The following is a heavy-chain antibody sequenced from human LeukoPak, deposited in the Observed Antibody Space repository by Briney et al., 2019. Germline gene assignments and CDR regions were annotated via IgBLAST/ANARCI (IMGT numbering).Heavy chain of an antibody. J-gene: IGHJ2*01. CDR1: GGSFSGYY. Sequence: SETLSLTCAVYGGSFSGYYWTWIRQPPGKGLEWIGYIYYSGSTNYNPSLKSRVTISVDTSKNQFSLKLSSVTAADTAVYYCARGPHWYFDLWGRGTLVTVSS. V-gene: IGHV4-59*01. CDR2: IYYSGST. CDR3: ARGPHWYFDL.